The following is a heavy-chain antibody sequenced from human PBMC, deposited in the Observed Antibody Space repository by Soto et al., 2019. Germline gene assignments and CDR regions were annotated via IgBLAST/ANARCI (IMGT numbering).Heavy chain of an antibody. CDR1: GYTFTSYG. V-gene: IGHV1-18*01. Sequence: QVQLVQSGAEVKKPGASVKVSCKTSGYTFTSYGISWVRQAPGQGLEWMGWISAYNGNTTYAQKLQGRVTMTTDTSTSTAYRELRSVRSDDTAVDYCARESTSSGHDYWGQGTLVTVSS. CDR3: ARESTSSGHDY. CDR2: ISAYNGNT. D-gene: IGHD6-25*01. J-gene: IGHJ4*02.